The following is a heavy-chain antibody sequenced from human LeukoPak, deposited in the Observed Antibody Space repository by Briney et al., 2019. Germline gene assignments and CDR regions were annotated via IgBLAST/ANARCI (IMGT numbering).Heavy chain of an antibody. CDR2: IYYSGST. D-gene: IGHD3-3*01. CDR1: GGSIRSGVYY. J-gene: IGHJ3*02. Sequence: PSQTLSLTCTFSGGSIRSGVYYWSWIRQPPGEGLEWIGYIYYSGSTYYNQTLKSRVTISVDTSKNQSSLKLSSVPAADTAVYYCVATGGLRFLEWLPDDAFDIWGQGTMVTVSS. V-gene: IGHV4-30-4*08. CDR3: VATGGLRFLEWLPDDAFDI.